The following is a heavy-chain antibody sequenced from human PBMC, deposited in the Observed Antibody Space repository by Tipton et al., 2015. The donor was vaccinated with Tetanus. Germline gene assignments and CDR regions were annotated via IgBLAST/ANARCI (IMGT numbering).Heavy chain of an antibody. CDR2: ISGSGEIV. J-gene: IGHJ3*01. CDR1: GFIFSNNS. D-gene: IGHD3-10*01. V-gene: IGHV3-48*02. Sequence: SLRLSCAASGFIFSNNSMNWVRQAPGKGLDWVSHISGSGEIVHYADSVKSRFTISRDNSKNSLYLQMDSLRDEDSAVYYCSRGGLPRPGADAFDFWGQGAMVTVSS. CDR3: SRGGLPRPGADAFDF.